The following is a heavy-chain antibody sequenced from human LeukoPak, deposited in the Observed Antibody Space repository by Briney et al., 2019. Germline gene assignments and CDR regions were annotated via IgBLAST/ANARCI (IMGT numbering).Heavy chain of an antibody. V-gene: IGHV1-2*04. D-gene: IGHD3-22*01. Sequence: ASVTVSCKASRYTFTGYYMHWVRQAPGQGRESMGWSNPNSGGTNYAQKFQGWVTMNRDTSISTAYMELSRLRSDDTAVYYCARETERSADYYDSSGYYSEVHDAFDIWGQGTMVTVSS. J-gene: IGHJ3*02. CDR2: SNPNSGGT. CDR1: RYTFTGYY. CDR3: ARETERSADYYDSSGYYSEVHDAFDI.